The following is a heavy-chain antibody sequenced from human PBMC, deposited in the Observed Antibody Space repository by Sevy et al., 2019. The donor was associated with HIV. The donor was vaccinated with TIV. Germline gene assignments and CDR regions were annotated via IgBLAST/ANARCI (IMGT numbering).Heavy chain of an antibody. V-gene: IGHV4-39*01. J-gene: IGHJ4*02. D-gene: IGHD6-19*01. CDR2: INYVGSF. Sequence: SETLSLTCTVSGASISSSGYYWGWIRQPPGKGLEWLASINYVGSFFYNPSLRSRVTISSDTSNKQFSLKLNSVTAADTAIYYCVGPTLTNSSDRSYYDSWGQGTVVTVSS. CDR1: GASISSSGYY. CDR3: VGPTLTNSSDRSYYDS.